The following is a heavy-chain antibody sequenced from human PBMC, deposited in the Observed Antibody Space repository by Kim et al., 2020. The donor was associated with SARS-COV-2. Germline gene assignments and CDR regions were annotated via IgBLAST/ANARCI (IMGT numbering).Heavy chain of an antibody. CDR1: SGSISSGDYY. J-gene: IGHJ4*01. CDR2: IHYSGRA. D-gene: IGHD1-26*01. CDR3: AREKLELAFLFFDF. Sequence: SETLSLTCTVSSGSISSGDYYWSWIRQSPEKGLEWIGYIHYSGRADSNPSLKSRVRFSVDTSKNQFSLRLNSVTAADTAAYYWAREKLELAFLFFDFWG. V-gene: IGHV4-30-4*01.